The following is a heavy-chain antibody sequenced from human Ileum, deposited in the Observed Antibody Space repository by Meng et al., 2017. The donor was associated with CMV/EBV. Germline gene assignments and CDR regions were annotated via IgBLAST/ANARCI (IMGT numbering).Heavy chain of an antibody. CDR2: VYYTGST. CDR3: ARGRSCINGICYDDHNFFGP. CDR1: GGSITTFY. V-gene: IGHV4-59*01. J-gene: IGHJ5*02. Sequence: SETLSLTCTISGGSITTFYWNWIRQPPGKGLEWIGNVYYTGSTNYNPSLKSRVTISLDTSKNQLSLKLNSLTSADTAVYFCARGRSCINGICYDDHNFFGPWGQGTLVTVS. D-gene: IGHD2-8*01.